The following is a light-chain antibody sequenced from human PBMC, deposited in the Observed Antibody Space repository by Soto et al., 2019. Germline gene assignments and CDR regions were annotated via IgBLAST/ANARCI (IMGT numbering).Light chain of an antibody. Sequence: DIQMTQSPSSLSASVGDRVTITCRASQSVNTFLNWYQQKPGKAPKLLIYAASSLQSEVPSRFSGSGSGTDFTLTISSLQPEDFATYYCQQYESYPYTFGRGTRLEIK. V-gene: IGKV1-39*01. CDR3: QQYESYPYT. CDR1: QSVNTF. CDR2: AAS. J-gene: IGKJ2*01.